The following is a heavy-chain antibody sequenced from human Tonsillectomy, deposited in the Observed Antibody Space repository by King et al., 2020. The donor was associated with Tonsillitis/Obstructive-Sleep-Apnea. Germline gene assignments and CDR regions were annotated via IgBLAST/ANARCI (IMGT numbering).Heavy chain of an antibody. V-gene: IGHV3-66*01. D-gene: IGHD6-13*01. J-gene: IGHJ4*02. CDR2: IYSGGST. CDR3: VGDCPYSGSWYDFDH. CDR1: GFTVSSNY. Sequence: VQLVESGGGLVQPGGSLRLSCAASGFTVSSNYMSWVRQAPGKGLEWVSVIYSGGSTYYADSVKGRFTISRDNTKNTQYLQRNSLRAEETAVYYCVGDCPYSGSWYDFDHWGQGTLVTVSS.